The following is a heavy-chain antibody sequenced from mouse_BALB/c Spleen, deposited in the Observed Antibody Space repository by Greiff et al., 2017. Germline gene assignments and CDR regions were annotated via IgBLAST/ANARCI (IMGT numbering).Heavy chain of an antibody. D-gene: IGHD1-1*01. CDR2: ISSGGSYT. CDR3: ARDLYYGRSLYYYAMDY. J-gene: IGHJ4*01. V-gene: IGHV5-6*01. CDR1: GFTFSSYG. Sequence: EVQLVESGGGLVKPGGSLKLSCAASGFTFSSYGMSWVRQTPDKRLEWVATISSGGSYTYYPDSVKGRFTISRDNAKNTLYLEMSSLRSEDTAMYYCARDLYYGRSLYYYAMDYWGQGTSVTVSS.